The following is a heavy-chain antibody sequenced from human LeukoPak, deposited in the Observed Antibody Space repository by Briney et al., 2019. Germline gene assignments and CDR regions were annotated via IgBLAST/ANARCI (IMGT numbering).Heavy chain of an antibody. CDR3: ASSASGWYNFDY. J-gene: IGHJ4*02. D-gene: IGHD6-19*01. CDR1: VFTFSSHA. CDR2: LSGSGGST. V-gene: IGHV3-23*01. Sequence: GGSLRLSCAASVFTFSSHAMSWVRQAPGKGLEWVSALSGSGGSTSYADSVKGRFTISRDNSKNTLYLQMSSLRAEDTDVYYCASSASGWYNFDYWGQGTLVTVSS.